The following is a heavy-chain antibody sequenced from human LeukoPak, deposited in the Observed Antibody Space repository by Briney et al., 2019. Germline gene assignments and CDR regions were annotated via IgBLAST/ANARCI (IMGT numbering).Heavy chain of an antibody. J-gene: IGHJ5*02. CDR1: GDSISNGVKY. V-gene: IGHV4-30-4*01. CDR2: IYYSGYT. D-gene: IGHD2-2*01. Sequence: SETLSLTCTVSGDSISNGVKYWSWIRQHPGKGLEWIGYIYYSGYTYYNPSLKSRVTISVDTSKNQFSLKLSSVTAADTAVYYCARGRYCSSTSCYDFWFDPWGQGTLVTVSS. CDR3: ARGRYCSSTSCYDFWFDP.